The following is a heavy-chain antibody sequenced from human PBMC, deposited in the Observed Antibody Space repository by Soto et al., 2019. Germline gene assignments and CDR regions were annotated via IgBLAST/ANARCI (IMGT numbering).Heavy chain of an antibody. CDR3: ARRDGYNFLLNNARGYFDY. Sequence: SETLSLTCTVSGGSISSYYGSWIRQPPGKGLELIVYIYYSGSTNYNPSLKSRVTISVDTSKNQFSLKLSSVTAADTAVYYCARRDGYNFLLNNARGYFDYWGQGTLVTVSS. CDR1: GGSISSYY. CDR2: IYYSGST. D-gene: IGHD5-12*01. J-gene: IGHJ4*02. V-gene: IGHV4-59*01.